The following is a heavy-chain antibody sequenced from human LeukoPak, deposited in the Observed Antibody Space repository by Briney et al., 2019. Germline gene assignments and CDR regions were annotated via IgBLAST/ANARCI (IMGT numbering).Heavy chain of an antibody. CDR3: ARGHSSSWYYYYYMDV. J-gene: IGHJ6*03. Sequence: PSETLSLTCAVYGGSFSGYYWSWIRQPPGKGLEWIGEINHSGSTNYNPSLKSRVTISVDTSKNQFSLKLSSVTAADTAVYYCARGHSSSWYYYYYMDVWGKGTTVTISS. CDR1: GGSFSGYY. D-gene: IGHD6-13*01. CDR2: INHSGST. V-gene: IGHV4-34*01.